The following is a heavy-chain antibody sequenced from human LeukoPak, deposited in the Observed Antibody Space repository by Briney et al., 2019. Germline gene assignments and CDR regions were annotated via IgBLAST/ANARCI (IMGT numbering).Heavy chain of an antibody. Sequence: SETLSLTCAVYGGSFSGYYWSWIRQPPGKGLEWIGEINHSGSTNYNPSLKSRVTISVDTSKNQFSLKLSSVTAADTAVYYCERGGTSSLDAFYIWGQGTMVTVSS. J-gene: IGHJ3*02. CDR3: ERGGTSSLDAFYI. V-gene: IGHV4-34*01. CDR1: GGSFSGYY. CDR2: INHSGST.